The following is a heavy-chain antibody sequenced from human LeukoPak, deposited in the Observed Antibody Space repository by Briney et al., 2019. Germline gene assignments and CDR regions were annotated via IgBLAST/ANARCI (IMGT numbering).Heavy chain of an antibody. V-gene: IGHV3-21*01. CDR2: ISSSSRYI. CDR3: AREFTAMAFDY. J-gene: IGHJ4*02. Sequence: GGSLRLSCVASGLSFSDSGMLWVRQAPGKGLEWLSSISSSSRYIYYAVSVKGRLTISRDNAKNSLYLHMDSLRAEDTAVYYCAREFTAMAFDYWGQGALVTVSS. CDR1: GLSFSDSG. D-gene: IGHD5-18*01.